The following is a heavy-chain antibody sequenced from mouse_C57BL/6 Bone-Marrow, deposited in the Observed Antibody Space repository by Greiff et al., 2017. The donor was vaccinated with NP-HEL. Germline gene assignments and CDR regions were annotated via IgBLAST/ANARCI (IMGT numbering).Heavy chain of an antibody. Sequence: EVQVVESGGGLVQSGRSLRLSCATSGFTFSDFYMEWVRQAPGKGLEWIAASRNKANDYTTEYSASVKGRFIVSRDTSPRILYLQMNALRAEDTAMYYCARDNWDWYFDVWGTGTTVTVSS. V-gene: IGHV7-1*01. CDR2: SRNKANDYTT. CDR3: ARDNWDWYFDV. D-gene: IGHD4-1*01. J-gene: IGHJ1*03. CDR1: GFTFSDFY.